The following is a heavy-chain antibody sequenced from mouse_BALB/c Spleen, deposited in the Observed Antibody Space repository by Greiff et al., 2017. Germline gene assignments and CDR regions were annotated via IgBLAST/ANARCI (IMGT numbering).Heavy chain of an antibody. Sequence: EVKLVESGGGLVKPGGSLKLSCAASGFTFSDYYMYWVRQTPEKRLEWVATLSDGGSYTYYPDSVKGRFTISRDNAKNNLYLQMSSLKSEDTAMYYCARERGYYGSSYWYFDVWGAGTTVTVAS. V-gene: IGHV5-4*02. D-gene: IGHD1-1*01. CDR3: ARERGYYGSSYWYFDV. CDR2: LSDGGSYT. CDR1: GFTFSDYY. J-gene: IGHJ1*01.